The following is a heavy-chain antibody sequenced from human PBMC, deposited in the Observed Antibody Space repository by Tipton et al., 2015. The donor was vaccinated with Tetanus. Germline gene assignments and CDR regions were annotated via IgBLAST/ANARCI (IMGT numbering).Heavy chain of an antibody. Sequence: TLSLTCTVSGGSISSSSYYWGWIRQPPGKGLEWIGSIYYSGSTYYNPSLKSRVTISVDTSKNQFSLKLSSVTAADTAVYYCARLPRFLLWFGEYDSIDYWGQGTLVTVSS. D-gene: IGHD3-10*01. J-gene: IGHJ4*02. CDR1: GGSISSSSYY. CDR3: ARLPRFLLWFGEYDSIDY. CDR2: IYYSGST. V-gene: IGHV4-39*01.